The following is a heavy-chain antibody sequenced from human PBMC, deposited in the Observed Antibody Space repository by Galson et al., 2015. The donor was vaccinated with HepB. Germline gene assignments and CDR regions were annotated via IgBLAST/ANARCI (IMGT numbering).Heavy chain of an antibody. CDR1: GFTFSSSW. Sequence: SLRLSCAASGFTFSSSWMHWVRQGPTKGLAWVSRINSDGSNTTYADSVKGRFTTSRDNAKNRVYLQMNSLRAEDTAVYYCARRGGDWGQGTLVTVSS. J-gene: IGHJ4*02. CDR2: INSDGSNT. D-gene: IGHD3-16*01. CDR3: ARRGGD. V-gene: IGHV3-74*03.